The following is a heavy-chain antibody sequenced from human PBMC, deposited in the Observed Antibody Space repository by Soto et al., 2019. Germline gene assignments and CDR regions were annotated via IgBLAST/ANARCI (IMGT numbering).Heavy chain of an antibody. Sequence: SETLSLTCAVSGGSVSSGSYFWTWIRQSPGKGLEWIGYITDVGSTNYNPSLKSRVSISADTTKNHFSLNLRSVTAADTAVYYCARQRVLPAQYFFDYWGQGIPVTVSS. CDR2: ITDVGST. V-gene: IGHV4-61*03. J-gene: IGHJ4*02. CDR3: ARQRVLPAQYFFDY. CDR1: GGSVSSGSYF. D-gene: IGHD6-25*01.